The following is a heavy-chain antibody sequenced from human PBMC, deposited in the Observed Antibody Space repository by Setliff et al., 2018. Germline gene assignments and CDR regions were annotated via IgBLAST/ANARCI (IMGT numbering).Heavy chain of an antibody. D-gene: IGHD1-1*01. CDR3: VPHPNAYNDF. CDR1: GFTFSSYG. Sequence: GGSLRLSCAASGFTFSSYGMHWVRQAPGKGLEWAAFIRYDGSNKYYADSVKGRFTISRDNSKNTLYLQMNSLRAEDTAVYYCVPHPNAYNDFWGQGTLVTVSS. CDR2: IRYDGSNK. V-gene: IGHV3-30*02. J-gene: IGHJ4*02.